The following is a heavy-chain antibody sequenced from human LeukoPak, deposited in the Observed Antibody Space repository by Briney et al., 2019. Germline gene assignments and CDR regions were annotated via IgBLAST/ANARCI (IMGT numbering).Heavy chain of an antibody. V-gene: IGHV3-73*01. Sequence: PGGSLRLSCAASGFTFSNYGMHWVRQASGKGLEWVGRIRSKANSYATAYAASVKGRFTISRDDSKNTAYLQMNSLKTEDTAVYYCTRSNFDSSGATFDYWGQGTLVTVSS. J-gene: IGHJ4*02. D-gene: IGHD3-22*01. CDR3: TRSNFDSSGATFDY. CDR2: IRSKANSYAT. CDR1: GFTFSNYG.